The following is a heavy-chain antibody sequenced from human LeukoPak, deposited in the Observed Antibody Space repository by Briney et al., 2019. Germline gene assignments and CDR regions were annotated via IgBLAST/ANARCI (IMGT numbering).Heavy chain of an antibody. Sequence: ASAKVSCKASGYTFANYGIIWVRQAPGQGLEWMGWISAYNGNTVYAQKLQGRVTMTTDTSTSTAYMELRSLIYDDTAVYYCARRDGVTMLRGAPDYWGQGTLVTVSS. J-gene: IGHJ4*02. CDR3: ARRDGVTMLRGAPDY. V-gene: IGHV1-18*01. D-gene: IGHD3-10*01. CDR1: GYTFANYG. CDR2: ISAYNGNT.